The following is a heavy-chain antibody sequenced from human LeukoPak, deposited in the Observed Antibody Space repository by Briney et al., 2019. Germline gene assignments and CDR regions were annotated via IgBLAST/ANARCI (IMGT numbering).Heavy chain of an antibody. J-gene: IGHJ1*01. D-gene: IGHD2-8*01. V-gene: IGHV3-15*01. CDR3: TTDKINEI. CDR1: GFSFSNAW. Sequence: PGGSLRLSCAVSGFSFSNAWLSWVRQAPGKGLEWVGRIKSKTDGGTTDYGAPVKGRFTISRDDSENTLHLQMNSLKTEDTAVYYCTTDKINEIWGQGILVTVSS. CDR2: IKSKTDGGTT.